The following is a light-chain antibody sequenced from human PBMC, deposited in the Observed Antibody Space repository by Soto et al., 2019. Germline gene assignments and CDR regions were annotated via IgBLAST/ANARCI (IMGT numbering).Light chain of an antibody. Sequence: DVQMTQSPSSLSASLGDRVTITFRASEDISNFIAWYQQKPGKVPKVLVFSASTLQSGVPSRFSGSGSGTDFTLTISSLQPEDVATYYCHKYNSAPFTFGQGTKLEIK. CDR2: SAS. J-gene: IGKJ2*01. CDR1: EDISNF. CDR3: HKYNSAPFT. V-gene: IGKV1-27*01.